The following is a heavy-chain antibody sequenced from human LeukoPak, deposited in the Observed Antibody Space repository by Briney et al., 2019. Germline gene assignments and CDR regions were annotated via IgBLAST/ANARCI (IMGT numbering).Heavy chain of an antibody. J-gene: IGHJ4*02. D-gene: IGHD6-19*01. CDR1: GFTFSSYA. CDR3: AGDGRDAQWLELDS. Sequence: PGGSLRLSCGASGFTFSSYAVNWVRQAPGKGLEWVSAISSSGSYIFYADSVRGRFTISRDNAKNSLYLQMNSLRAEDTAVYYCAGDGRDAQWLELDSSGQGTLVTVSS. CDR2: ISSSGSYI. V-gene: IGHV3-21*01.